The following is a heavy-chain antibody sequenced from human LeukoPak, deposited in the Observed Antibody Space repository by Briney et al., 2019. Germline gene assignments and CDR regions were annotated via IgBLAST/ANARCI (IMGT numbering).Heavy chain of an antibody. V-gene: IGHV1-8*01. D-gene: IGHD1-20*01. CDR2: MNPNSGNT. J-gene: IGHJ6*03. CDR1: GYTFTSYD. Sequence: ASVKVSCKASGYTFTSYDINWVRQAPGQGLEWMGWMNPNSGNTGYAQKFQGRVTMTRNTSISTAYMELSSLRSEDTAVYYCARAPYNWNYYYYYMDVWGKGTTVTVSS. CDR3: ARAPYNWNYYYYYMDV.